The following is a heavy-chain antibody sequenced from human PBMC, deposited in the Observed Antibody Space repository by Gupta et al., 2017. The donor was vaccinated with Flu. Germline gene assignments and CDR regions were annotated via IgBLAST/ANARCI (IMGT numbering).Heavy chain of an antibody. V-gene: IGHV4-61*02. Sequence: QVRLQESGPGLVKPLQTLSLTCTVSGDSITSGYYYWNWVRQPAGKGLEWIGRSYASGATYYNAALNGRVTMSIETSKNQLSLKRISVTAADTAVYYCARVRSGGNWFDSWGQGTLVTVSS. CDR2: SYASGAT. D-gene: IGHD2-15*01. CDR1: GDSITSGYYY. J-gene: IGHJ5*01. CDR3: ARVRSGGNWFDS.